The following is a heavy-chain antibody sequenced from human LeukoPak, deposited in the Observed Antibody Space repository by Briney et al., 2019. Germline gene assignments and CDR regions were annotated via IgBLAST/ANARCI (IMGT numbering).Heavy chain of an antibody. V-gene: IGHV1-2*02. J-gene: IGHJ3*02. CDR3: ARAGKYSGGSCYPGEDAFDI. CDR1: GYTFTGYY. D-gene: IGHD2-15*01. CDR2: INPNSGCT. Sequence: GASVKVSCKASGYTFTGYYMHWVRQAPGQGLEWMGWINPNSGCTNYAQKFQGRVTMTRDTSISTAYMELSRLRSDDTAVYYCARAGKYSGGSCYPGEDAFDIWGQGTMVTVSS.